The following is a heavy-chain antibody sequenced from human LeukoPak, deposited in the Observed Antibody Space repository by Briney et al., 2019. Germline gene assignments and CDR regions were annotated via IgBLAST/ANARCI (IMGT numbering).Heavy chain of an antibody. Sequence: GGSLRLSCAASGFTFSSYWMHWVRQAPGKGLVWVSRIKSDGKTNYADSVKGRFTISRDNAKNSLYLQMNSLRAEDTAVYYCARGPLAVAGLLPDDYWGQGTLVTVSS. D-gene: IGHD6-19*01. CDR2: IKSDGKT. CDR3: ARGPLAVAGLLPDDY. V-gene: IGHV3-74*01. CDR1: GFTFSSYW. J-gene: IGHJ4*02.